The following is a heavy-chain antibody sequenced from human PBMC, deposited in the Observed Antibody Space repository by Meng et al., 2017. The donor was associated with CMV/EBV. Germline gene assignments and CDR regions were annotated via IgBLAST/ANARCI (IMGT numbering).Heavy chain of an antibody. CDR1: GFTVSSYW. V-gene: IGHV3-7*01. D-gene: IGHD5-12*01. CDR2: IKQDGSEK. J-gene: IGHJ4*02. CDR3: ASLSIVATNFDY. Sequence: CAASGFTVSSYWMSWVRRAPGKGLEWVANIKQDGSEKYYVDSVKGRFTISRDNAKNSLYLQMNSLRAEDTAVYYCASLSIVATNFDYWGQGT.